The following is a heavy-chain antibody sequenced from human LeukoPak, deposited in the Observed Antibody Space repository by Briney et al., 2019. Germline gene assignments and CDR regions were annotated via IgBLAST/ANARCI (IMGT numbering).Heavy chain of an antibody. V-gene: IGHV3-49*03. CDR2: IRSKAYGGTT. CDR3: TRGGRSDAFDI. CDR1: GFTFGDYA. D-gene: IGHD1-26*01. J-gene: IGHJ3*02. Sequence: GGSPRLSCTASGFTFGDYAMSWFRQAPGKGLEWVGFIRSKAYGGTTEYAASVKGRFTISRDDSKSIAYLQMNSLKTEDTAVYYCTRGGRSDAFDIWGQGTMVTVSS.